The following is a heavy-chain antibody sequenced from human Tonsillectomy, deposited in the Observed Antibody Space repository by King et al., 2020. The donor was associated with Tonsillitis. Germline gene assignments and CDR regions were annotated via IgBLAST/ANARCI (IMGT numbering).Heavy chain of an antibody. CDR2: ISSYGSST. V-gene: IGHV3-74*01. CDR3: ARGLFSYSSGAFDY. Sequence: VQLVESGGGLVQPGGSLRLSCAASGFTFSSYWMHWVRQAPGKGLVWVSHISSYGSSTIYADSVKGRFTISRDNAKNTLYLQMNSLRAEDTAVYYCARGLFSYSSGAFDYWGQGTLVTVSS. J-gene: IGHJ4*02. D-gene: IGHD6-19*01. CDR1: GFTFSSYW.